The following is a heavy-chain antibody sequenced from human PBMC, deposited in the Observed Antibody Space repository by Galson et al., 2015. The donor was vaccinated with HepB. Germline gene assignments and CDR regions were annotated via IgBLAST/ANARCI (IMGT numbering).Heavy chain of an antibody. D-gene: IGHD6-19*01. J-gene: IGHJ4*02. CDR3: VKVKVAGIFDY. CDR1: GFTFSSYA. CDR2: ISSNGGST. V-gene: IGHV3-64D*06. Sequence: SLRLSCAASGFTFSSYAMHWVRQAPGKGLEYVSAISSNGGSTYYADSVKGRFTISRDNSKNTLYLQMSSLRAEDTAVYYCVKVKVAGIFDYWGQGTLVTVSS.